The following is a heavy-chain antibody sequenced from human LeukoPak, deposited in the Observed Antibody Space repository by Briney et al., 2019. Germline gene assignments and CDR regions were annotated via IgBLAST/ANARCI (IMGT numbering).Heavy chain of an antibody. CDR1: GGSISSSSCY. V-gene: IGHV4-39*01. CDR3: ARWRVGALFDY. CDR2: IYYSGST. D-gene: IGHD1-26*01. J-gene: IGHJ4*02. Sequence: SETLSLTCTVSGGSISSSSCYWGWIRQPPGKGLEWIGSIYYSGSTYYNPSLKSRVTISVDTSKNQFSLKLSSVTAADTAVHYCARWRVGALFDYWGQGTLVTVSS.